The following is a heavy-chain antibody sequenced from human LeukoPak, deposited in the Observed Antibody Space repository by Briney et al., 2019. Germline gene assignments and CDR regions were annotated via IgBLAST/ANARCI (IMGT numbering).Heavy chain of an antibody. J-gene: IGHJ4*02. CDR2: ICANGGTT. D-gene: IGHD3-10*01. CDR3: AKDRGLIAFGFDY. CDR1: GFTFTNNA. V-gene: IGHV3-23*01. Sequence: PGGSLRLSCAASGFTFTNNAMSWVRQAPGKGLEWVSSICANGGTTNYADSVRGRFTIFRDTSKNTLYLQMNSLRAEDTAVYYCAKDRGLIAFGFDYWGQGTLVTVSS.